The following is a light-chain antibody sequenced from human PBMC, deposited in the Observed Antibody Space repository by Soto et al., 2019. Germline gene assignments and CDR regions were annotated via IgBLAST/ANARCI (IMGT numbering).Light chain of an antibody. CDR3: QQYCVRPWT. V-gene: IGKV1-12*01. J-gene: IGKJ1*01. Sequence: IQMTQFPSSVSASVGDRVTITCRASQDVRTWLAWYQQRPGKAPKVLIHAATILQSGVPDRFSGGGSGTDFTLTIRGLQAEDVAVYYCQQYCVRPWTFGQGTKVEIK. CDR1: QDVRTW. CDR2: AAT.